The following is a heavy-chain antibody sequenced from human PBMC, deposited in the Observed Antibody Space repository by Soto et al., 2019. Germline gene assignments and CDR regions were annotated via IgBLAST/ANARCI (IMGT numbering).Heavy chain of an antibody. V-gene: IGHV1-69*13. Sequence: GAPLKASCKASGGTFSSYAISWVRPAPGQGLEWMGGIIPIFGTANYAQKFQGRVTITADESTSTAYMELSSLRSEDTAVYYCARDRGYCSGGSCFSAPINWFHPWGQGTLVTVSS. CDR1: GGTFSSYA. CDR3: ARDRGYCSGGSCFSAPINWFHP. D-gene: IGHD2-15*01. CDR2: IIPIFGTA. J-gene: IGHJ5*02.